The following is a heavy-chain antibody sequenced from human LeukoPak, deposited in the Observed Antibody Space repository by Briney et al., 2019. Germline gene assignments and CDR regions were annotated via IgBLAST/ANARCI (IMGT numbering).Heavy chain of an antibody. D-gene: IGHD4-11*01. Sequence: PGGSLRLSCTASGFTFGDYAMSWFRQAPGKGLEWVGFIRSKAYGETADYAASVKGRFTISRDDSKNMLYLQMNSLKSEDTAVYYCSTLTSRGLSDSWGQGTLVTVSS. CDR1: GFTFGDYA. CDR2: IRSKAYGETA. CDR3: STLTSRGLSDS. J-gene: IGHJ4*02. V-gene: IGHV3-49*03.